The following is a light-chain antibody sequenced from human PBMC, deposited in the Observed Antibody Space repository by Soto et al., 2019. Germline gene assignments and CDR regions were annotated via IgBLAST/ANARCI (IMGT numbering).Light chain of an antibody. V-gene: IGLV2-8*01. Sequence: QSVLTQPPSASWSPGHSFAISFTGTISYVGGYNYFSWYQQHPGKDPKLMIYELNKRPSGVPDRFSGSKSGKTAYLTVSGLQAEDEADYYCSSYAGSSNVFATGTKVTVL. CDR1: ISYVGGYNY. CDR2: ELN. CDR3: SSYAGSSNV. J-gene: IGLJ1*01.